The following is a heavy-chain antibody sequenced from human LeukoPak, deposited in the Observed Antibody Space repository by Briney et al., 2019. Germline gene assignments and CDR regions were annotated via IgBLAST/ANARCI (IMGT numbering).Heavy chain of an antibody. CDR2: INPNSGGT. D-gene: IGHD2-2*01. V-gene: IGHV1-2*02. Sequence: ASVEVSCKASGYTFTGYYMHWVRQAPGQGLEWMGWINPNSGGTNYAQKFQGRVTMTRDTSISTAYMELSRLRSDDTAVYYCARSLARYSSSTSCPPPSYYYYGMDVWGQGTTVTVSS. J-gene: IGHJ6*02. CDR1: GYTFTGYY. CDR3: ARSLARYSSSTSCPPPSYYYYGMDV.